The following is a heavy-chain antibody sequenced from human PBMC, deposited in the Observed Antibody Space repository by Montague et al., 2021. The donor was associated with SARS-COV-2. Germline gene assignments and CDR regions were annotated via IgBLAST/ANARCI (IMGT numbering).Heavy chain of an antibody. CDR2: IYYSGST. Sequence: TLSLTCIVSGGSISSGGYYWSWIRQHPGKGLEWIVYIYYSGSTYYNPSLKSRVTISVGTSKNQFSLKLSSVTAADTAVYYCARVKYMITFGGVIVRFDYWGQGTLVTVSS. D-gene: IGHD3-16*02. CDR1: GGSISSGGYY. CDR3: ARVKYMITFGGVIVRFDY. J-gene: IGHJ4*02. V-gene: IGHV4-31*03.